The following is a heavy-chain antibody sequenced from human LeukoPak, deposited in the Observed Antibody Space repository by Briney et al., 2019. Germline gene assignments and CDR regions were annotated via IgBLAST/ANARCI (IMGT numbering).Heavy chain of an antibody. J-gene: IGHJ3*02. Sequence: GASVKVSCKASGYTFTSYAMNWVRQAPGQGLEWMGWTNTNTGNPTYAQGFTGRFVFSLDTSVSTAYLQISSLKAEDTAVYYCARVGCSGSYESCYAFDIWGQGTMVTVSS. CDR2: TNTNTGNP. CDR3: ARVGCSGSYESCYAFDI. CDR1: GYTFTSYA. D-gene: IGHD1-26*01. V-gene: IGHV7-4-1*02.